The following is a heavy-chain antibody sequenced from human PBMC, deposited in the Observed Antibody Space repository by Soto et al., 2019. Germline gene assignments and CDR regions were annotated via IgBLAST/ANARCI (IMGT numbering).Heavy chain of an antibody. V-gene: IGHV3-48*01. CDR1: GFTFSSYG. CDR3: ATRAWFGELNTCDM. Sequence: EVQLVESGGGLVQPGGSLRLSCATSGFTFSSYGMNWVRQAPGKGLEWVSYISTSTGTKYYADSVKGRFTISRDNAKNSLYLQMNSLRAEATAVYYCATRAWFGELNTCDMWGQGTMVTVSS. D-gene: IGHD3-10*01. CDR2: ISTSTGTK. J-gene: IGHJ3*02.